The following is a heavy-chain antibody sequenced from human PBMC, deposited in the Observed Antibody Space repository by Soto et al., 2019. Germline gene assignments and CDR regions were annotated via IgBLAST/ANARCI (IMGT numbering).Heavy chain of an antibody. CDR1: GGSISSGDYY. Sequence: KLSATLSLTCTVSGGSISSGDYYWSWIRQPPGKGLEWIGYIYYSGSTYYNPSLKSRVTISVDTSKNQFSLKLSSVTAADTAVYYCARAVYYYDSSGYDYWGQGTLVTVSS. J-gene: IGHJ4*02. V-gene: IGHV4-30-4*01. CDR2: IYYSGST. CDR3: ARAVYYYDSSGYDY. D-gene: IGHD3-22*01.